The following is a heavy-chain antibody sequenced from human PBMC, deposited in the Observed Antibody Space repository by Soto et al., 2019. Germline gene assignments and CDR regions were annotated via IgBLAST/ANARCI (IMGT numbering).Heavy chain of an antibody. Sequence: PGGSLSLSCAASGFTFSSYGMHWVRQAPGKGLEWVAVIWYDGSNKYYADSVKGRFTISRDNSKNTLYLQMNSLRAEDTAVYYCAREYIAAAETSYYYYGMDVWGQGTTVTVSS. CDR3: AREYIAAAETSYYYYGMDV. CDR2: IWYDGSNK. V-gene: IGHV3-33*08. D-gene: IGHD6-13*01. J-gene: IGHJ6*02. CDR1: GFTFSSYG.